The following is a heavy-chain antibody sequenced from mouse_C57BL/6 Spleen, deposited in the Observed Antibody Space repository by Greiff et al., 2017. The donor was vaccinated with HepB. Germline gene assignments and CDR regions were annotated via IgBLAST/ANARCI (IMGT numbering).Heavy chain of an antibody. Sequence: EVKLMESGPGLVKPSQSLSLTCSVTGYSITSGYYWNWIRQFTGNKLEWMGYISYDGSNNYNPFLINRISITRDTSKNQFFLKLNSVTTEDTATYYSARAPLISWFAYWGQGTLVTVSA. V-gene: IGHV3-6*01. J-gene: IGHJ3*01. CDR1: GYSITSGYY. CDR2: ISYDGSN. CDR3: ARAPLISWFAY.